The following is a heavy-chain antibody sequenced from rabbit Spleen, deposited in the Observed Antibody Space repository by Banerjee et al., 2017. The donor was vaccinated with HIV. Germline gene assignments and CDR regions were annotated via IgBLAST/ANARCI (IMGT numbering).Heavy chain of an antibody. CDR3: ARDLVAVIGWNFNL. Sequence: QEQLVESGGGLVQPEGSLTLTCKGSGFSFSSGYDMCWVRQAPGKGLEWIACVYAGSSGSIYYASWAKGRITISKTSSTVTLQMNSLTAADTATYVCARDLVAVIGWNFNLWGPGTLVTVS. V-gene: IGHV1S45*01. J-gene: IGHJ4*01. D-gene: IGHD1-1*01. CDR1: GFSFSSGYD. CDR2: VYAGSSGSI.